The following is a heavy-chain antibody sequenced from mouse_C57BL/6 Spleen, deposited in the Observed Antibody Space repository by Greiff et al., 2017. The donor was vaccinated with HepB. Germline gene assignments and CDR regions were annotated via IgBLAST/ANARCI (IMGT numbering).Heavy chain of an antibody. CDR2: INPNNGGT. J-gene: IGHJ4*01. D-gene: IGHD1-1*01. CDR1: GYTFTDYY. V-gene: IGHV1-26*01. CDR3: ARYGLLYAMDY. Sequence: EVQLQQSGPELVKPGASVKISCKASGYTFTDYYMNWVKQSHGKSLEWIGDINPNNGGTSYNQKFKGKATLTVDKSSSTAYMELRSLTSEDSAVYYCARYGLLYAMDYWGQRTSVTVSS.